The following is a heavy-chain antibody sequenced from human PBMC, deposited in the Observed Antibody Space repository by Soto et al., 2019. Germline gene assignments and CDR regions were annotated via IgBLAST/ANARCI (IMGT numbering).Heavy chain of an antibody. D-gene: IGHD2-15*01. CDR1: GGSISSGGYY. Sequence: PSETLSLTCTVSGGSISSGGYYWSWIRQHPGKGLEWIGHIYYSGSTYYNPSLKSRVTISVDTSKNQFSLKLSSVTAADTAVYYCARENIVVVVAATLNWFDPWGQGTLVTVSS. V-gene: IGHV4-31*03. CDR3: ARENIVVVVAATLNWFDP. CDR2: IYYSGST. J-gene: IGHJ5*02.